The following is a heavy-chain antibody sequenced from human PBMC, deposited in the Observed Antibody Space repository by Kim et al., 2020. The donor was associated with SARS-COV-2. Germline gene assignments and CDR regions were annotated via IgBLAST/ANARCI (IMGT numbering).Heavy chain of an antibody. J-gene: IGHJ4*02. V-gene: IGHV3-64D*06. CDR2: ISSNGGST. Sequence: GGSLRLSCSASGFTFSSYAMHWVRQAPGKGLEYVSAISSNGGSTYYADSVKGRFTISRDNFKNTLYLQMSSLRAEDTAVYYCVREPYSSSWWSYYFDYWGQGTLVTVSS. D-gene: IGHD6-13*01. CDR1: GFTFSSYA. CDR3: VREPYSSSWWSYYFDY.